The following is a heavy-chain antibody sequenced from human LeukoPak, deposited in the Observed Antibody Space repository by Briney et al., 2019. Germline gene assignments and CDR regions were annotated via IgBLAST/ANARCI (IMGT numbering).Heavy chain of an antibody. CDR1: GFTFSSYG. D-gene: IGHD3-3*01. CDR3: ARNNYDFWSGYYRTYYFDY. Sequence: PGGSLRLSCAASGFTFSSYGMHWVRQAPGKGLEWVAVISYDGSNKYYADSVKGRFTISRDNAKNSLYLQMNSLRAEDTAVYYCARNNYDFWSGYYRTYYFDYWGQGTLVTVSS. CDR2: ISYDGSNK. J-gene: IGHJ4*02. V-gene: IGHV3-30*03.